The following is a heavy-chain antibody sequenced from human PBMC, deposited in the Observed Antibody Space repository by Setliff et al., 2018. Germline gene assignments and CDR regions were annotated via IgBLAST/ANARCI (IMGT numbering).Heavy chain of an antibody. CDR1: GYTFTSYY. J-gene: IGHJ5*02. Sequence: ASVKVSCKASGYTFTSYYMHWVRQAPGQGLEWMGIINPSGGSTSYAQKFQGRVTITADKSTTTAYMELSSLRSEDTAVYYCAREEVGRYSSGWYISSDNWFDPWGQGTLVTVSS. CDR2: INPSGGST. D-gene: IGHD6-19*01. CDR3: AREEVGRYSSGWYISSDNWFDP. V-gene: IGHV1-46*01.